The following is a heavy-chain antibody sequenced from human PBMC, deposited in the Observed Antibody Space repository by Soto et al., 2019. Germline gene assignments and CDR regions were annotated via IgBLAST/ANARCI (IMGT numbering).Heavy chain of an antibody. Sequence: SXGSLRLSCAAAGFTFSSYAMHWVRQAPGKGLDWVAVISYDGSNKYYADSVKGRFTISRDNSKNTLYLQMNSLRAEDTAVYYCARTYCSGGSCYSVPYYYGMDVWGQGTTVTVSS. V-gene: IGHV3-30-3*01. D-gene: IGHD2-15*01. CDR2: ISYDGSNK. CDR1: GFTFSSYA. J-gene: IGHJ6*02. CDR3: ARTYCSGGSCYSVPYYYGMDV.